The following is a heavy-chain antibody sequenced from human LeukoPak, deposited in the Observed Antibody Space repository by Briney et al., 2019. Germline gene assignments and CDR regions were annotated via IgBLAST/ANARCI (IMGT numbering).Heavy chain of an antibody. V-gene: IGHV3-48*04. CDR2: ISSSGSTI. J-gene: IGHJ6*02. Sequence: PGGSLRLSCAASGFTFSSYGMHWVRQAPGKGLEWVSYISSSGSTIYYADSVKGRFTISRDNAKNSLYLQMNSLRAEDTAVYYCASPPGDYYYGMDVWGQGTTVTVSS. CDR1: GFTFSSYG. CDR3: ASPPGDYYYGMDV. D-gene: IGHD7-27*01.